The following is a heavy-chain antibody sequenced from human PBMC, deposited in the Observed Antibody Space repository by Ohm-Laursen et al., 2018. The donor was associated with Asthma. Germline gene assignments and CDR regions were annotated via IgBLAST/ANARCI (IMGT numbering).Heavy chain of an antibody. CDR2: ISYDGSNK. CDR3: AREYSGYDFAFDI. CDR1: GFTFRSYA. Sequence: SLRLSCTASGFTFRSYAMHWVRQAPGKGLEWVAVISYDGSNKYYADSVKGRFTISRDNSKNTLYLQMNSLRAEDTAVYYCAREYSGYDFAFDIWGQGTMVTVSS. V-gene: IGHV3-30-3*01. D-gene: IGHD5-12*01. J-gene: IGHJ3*02.